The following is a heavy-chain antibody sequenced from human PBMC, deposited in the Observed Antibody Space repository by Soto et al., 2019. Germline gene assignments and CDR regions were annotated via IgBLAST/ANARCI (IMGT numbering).Heavy chain of an antibody. V-gene: IGHV6-1*01. CDR3: ARGEQYSGRIFDY. Sequence: SRTLSLTCAITGDSVSSNSAGWSWVRQSPSRGLEWLGRTYYRSKWYYEYAVSVRGRITINPDTSKNPYSLQLSSVTPEDTAVYFCARGEQYSGRIFDYWGQGTLVTVSS. J-gene: IGHJ4*01. CDR1: GDSVSSNSAG. D-gene: IGHD1-26*01. CDR2: TYYRSKWYY.